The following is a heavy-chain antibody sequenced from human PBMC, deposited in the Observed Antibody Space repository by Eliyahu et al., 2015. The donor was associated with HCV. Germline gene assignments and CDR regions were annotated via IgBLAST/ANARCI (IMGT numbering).Heavy chain of an antibody. J-gene: IGHJ3*02. CDR1: GYSXSXGYY. Sequence: QVQLQESGPGLVKPSETLSLTCAVXGYSXSXGYYWGWLRXPPGKGLEWIGSIYHSGSTYYNPSLKSRVTISVDTSKXQFSLKLSSVTAADTAVYYCARHTFPRGYRTLKGDAFDIWGQGTMVTVSS. CDR3: ARHTFPRGYRTLKGDAFDI. CDR2: IYHSGST. V-gene: IGHV4-38-2*01. D-gene: IGHD1-1*01.